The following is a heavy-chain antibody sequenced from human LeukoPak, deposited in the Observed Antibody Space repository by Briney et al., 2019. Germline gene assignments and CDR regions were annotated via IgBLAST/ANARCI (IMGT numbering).Heavy chain of an antibody. J-gene: IGHJ5*02. V-gene: IGHV4-59*08. Sequence: KPSETLSLTCTVSGGSISSYYWTWIRQPPGKGLEWIGYIYDSGRTNYNPSLKSRVTMSVDTSKNQFSLKLSSVTAADTAVYYCARHVRKRGIAVAGTPGWFDPWGQGTLVTVSS. CDR3: ARHVRKRGIAVAGTPGWFDP. CDR2: IYDSGRT. D-gene: IGHD6-19*01. CDR1: GGSISSYY.